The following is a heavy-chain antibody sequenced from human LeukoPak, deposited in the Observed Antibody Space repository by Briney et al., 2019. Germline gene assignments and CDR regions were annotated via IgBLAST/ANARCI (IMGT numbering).Heavy chain of an antibody. CDR1: GGSISSGGYY. CDR3: ARCDSSGYYEFDY. D-gene: IGHD3-22*01. CDR2: IYYSGST. V-gene: IGHV4-31*03. J-gene: IGHJ4*02. Sequence: SETLSLTCTVSGGSISSGGYYWSWIRQHPGKGLEWIGYIYYSGSTYYNPSLKSRVTISVDTSKNQFSLKLSSVTAADTAVYYCARCDSSGYYEFDYWGQGTLVTVSS.